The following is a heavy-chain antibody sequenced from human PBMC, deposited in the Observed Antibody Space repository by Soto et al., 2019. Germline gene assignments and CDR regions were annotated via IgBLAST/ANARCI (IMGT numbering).Heavy chain of an antibody. CDR2: IYYIGSP. Sequence: QVQLQQSGPGLVKPSQTLSLTCTVSGGSISSSGYYWSWIRQHPGKGLEWIGYIYYIGSPYNNPSLKSRVTISVDMSKNLFSLTLSSVIAADTSVYYCARSVFTWGQGTLVTVSS. J-gene: IGHJ5*02. V-gene: IGHV4-31*03. CDR3: ARSVFT. CDR1: GGSISSSGYY.